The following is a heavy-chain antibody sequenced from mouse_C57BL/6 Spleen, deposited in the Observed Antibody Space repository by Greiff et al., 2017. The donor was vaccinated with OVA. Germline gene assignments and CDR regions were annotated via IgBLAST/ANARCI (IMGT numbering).Heavy chain of an antibody. CDR3: ARSGSKYYGRSGYFDY. J-gene: IGHJ2*01. V-gene: IGHV1-9*01. CDR2: ILPGSGST. Sequence: QVQLQQSGAELMKPGASVKLSCKATGYTFTGYWIEWVKQRPGHGLEWIGEILPGSGSTNYNEKFKGKATFTADTSSNTAYMQLSSLTTEDSAIDYWARSGSKYYGRSGYFDYWGQGTTLTVSS. D-gene: IGHD1-1*01. CDR1: GYTFTGYW.